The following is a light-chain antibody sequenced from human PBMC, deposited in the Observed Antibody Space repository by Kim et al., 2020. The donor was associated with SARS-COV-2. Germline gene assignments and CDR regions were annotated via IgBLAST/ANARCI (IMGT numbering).Light chain of an antibody. J-gene: IGLJ1*01. CDR1: SSDVGGYNF. CDR3: SSYAGSYTFV. V-gene: IGLV2-11*01. Sequence: QSALTQPRSVSGSPGQSVTISCTGTSSDVGGYNFVSWYQHHPGKAPKLMIYDVIKRPSGVPDRFSGSKSGNTASLTISGLQAEDEADYSCSSYAGSYTFVFGTGTKVTVL. CDR2: DVI.